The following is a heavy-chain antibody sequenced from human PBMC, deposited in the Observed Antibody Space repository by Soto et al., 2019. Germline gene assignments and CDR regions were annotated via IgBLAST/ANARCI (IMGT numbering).Heavy chain of an antibody. CDR2: INHSGST. CDR3: ARKRGYTYGVDY. Sequence: SETLSLTCAVSGGSFSGYYWSWIRQPPGKGLEWIGEINHSGSTNYNPSLKSRVTISVDTSKNQFSLELSSVTGADTAVYYCARKRGYTYGVDYWGQGXLVTVYS. CDR1: GGSFSGYY. V-gene: IGHV4-34*01. J-gene: IGHJ4*02. D-gene: IGHD5-18*01.